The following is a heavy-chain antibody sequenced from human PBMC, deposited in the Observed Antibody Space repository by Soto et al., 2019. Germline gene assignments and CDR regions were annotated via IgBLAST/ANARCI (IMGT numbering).Heavy chain of an antibody. V-gene: IGHV1-69*12. CDR3: AVASSGSSRDYGMDV. CDR2: IIPIFGTA. CDR1: GGTCSSYA. Sequence: QVQLVQSWAEAKKPGSSVKVSCKASGGTCSSYAISWVRPAPGQGLEWMGGIIPIFGTANYAQKFQGRVKITADASTRTAYMELGSLRSDDTAVYYCAVASSGSSRDYGMDVWGKVTTVAVSS. D-gene: IGHD2-15*01. J-gene: IGHJ6*04.